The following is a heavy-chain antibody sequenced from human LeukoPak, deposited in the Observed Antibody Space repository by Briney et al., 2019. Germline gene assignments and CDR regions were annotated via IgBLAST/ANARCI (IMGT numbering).Heavy chain of an antibody. CDR1: GGTFSSYA. Sequence: SVKVSCKASGGTFSSYAISWGRQAPGQGLEWMGRIIPILGIANYAQKFQGRVTITADKSTSTAYMELSSLRSEDTAVYYCASPITGDAFDIWGQGTMVTVSS. CDR3: ASPITGDAFDI. V-gene: IGHV1-69*04. CDR2: IIPILGIA. J-gene: IGHJ3*02.